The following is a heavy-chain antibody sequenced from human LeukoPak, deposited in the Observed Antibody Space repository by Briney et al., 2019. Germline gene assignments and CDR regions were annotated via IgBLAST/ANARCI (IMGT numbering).Heavy chain of an antibody. V-gene: IGHV4-34*01. CDR3: ARGGMITFGGVIVRNWFDP. CDR2: INHSGST. CDR1: GGSFSGYY. Sequence: SETLSLTCAVYGGSFSGYYWSWIRQPPGKGLEWIGEINHSGSTNYNPSLKSRVTISVDTSKNQFSLKLSSVTAADTAVYYCARGGMITFGGVIVRNWFDPWGRGTLVTVSS. D-gene: IGHD3-16*02. J-gene: IGHJ5*02.